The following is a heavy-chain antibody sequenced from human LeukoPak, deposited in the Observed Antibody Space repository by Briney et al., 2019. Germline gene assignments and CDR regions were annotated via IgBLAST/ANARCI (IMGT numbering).Heavy chain of an antibody. CDR1: GFTFSSYW. CDR2: IKQDGSEK. Sequence: GGSLRLSCAASGFTFSSYWMSWVRQAPGKGLEWVANIKQDGSEKYYVDSVKGRFTISRDNAKNSLYLQMNSLRAEDTAVYCCARIGSYYDFWSGPGWFDPWGQGTLVTVSS. V-gene: IGHV3-7*01. CDR3: ARIGSYYDFWSGPGWFDP. J-gene: IGHJ5*02. D-gene: IGHD3-3*01.